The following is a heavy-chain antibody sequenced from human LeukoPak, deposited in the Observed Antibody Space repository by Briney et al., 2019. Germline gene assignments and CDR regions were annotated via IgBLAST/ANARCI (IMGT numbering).Heavy chain of an antibody. D-gene: IGHD1-26*01. Sequence: ASVKVSCKVSGYTLTELSMHWVRQAPGKGLEWMGGFDPEDGETFYAQKFQGRVTMTEDTSTDTAYMELSSLRSEDTAVYYCAIPSGTFLAYYFGLDVWGQGTTVTVSS. CDR3: AIPSGTFLAYYFGLDV. CDR1: GYTLTELS. CDR2: FDPEDGET. J-gene: IGHJ6*02. V-gene: IGHV1-24*01.